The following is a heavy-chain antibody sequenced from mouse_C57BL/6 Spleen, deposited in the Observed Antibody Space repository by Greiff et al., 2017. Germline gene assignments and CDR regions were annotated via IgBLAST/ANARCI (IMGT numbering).Heavy chain of an antibody. CDR3: AREDDYDGYFDY. CDR2: ISYDGSN. Sequence: EVQVVESGPGLVKPSQSLSLTCSVTGYSITSGYYWNWIRQFPGNKLEWMGYISYDGSNNYNPSLKNRISITRDTSKNQFFLKLNSVTTEDTATYYCAREDDYDGYFDYWGQGTTLTVSS. D-gene: IGHD2-4*01. J-gene: IGHJ2*01. V-gene: IGHV3-6*01. CDR1: GYSITSGYY.